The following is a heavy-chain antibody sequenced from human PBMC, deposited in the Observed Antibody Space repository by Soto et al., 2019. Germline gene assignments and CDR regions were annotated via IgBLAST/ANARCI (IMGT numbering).Heavy chain of an antibody. D-gene: IGHD5-18*01. J-gene: IGHJ6*02. CDR2: INHSGSI. V-gene: IGHV4-34*01. CDR1: GGSFSGYY. Sequence: QVQLQQWGAGLLKPSETLSLTCAVYGGSFSGYYWSWIRQPPGKGLEWIGEINHSGSINYNPSLKSRVTIAVDTSKNQFSLKLSSVTAADTAVYYCAREQLWDYGMDVWGQGTTVTVSS. CDR3: AREQLWDYGMDV.